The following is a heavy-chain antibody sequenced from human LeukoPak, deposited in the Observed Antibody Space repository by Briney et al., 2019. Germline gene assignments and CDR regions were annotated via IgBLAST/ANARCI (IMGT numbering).Heavy chain of an antibody. CDR3: ARHLNYYLDY. D-gene: IGHD3-10*01. Sequence: GGSLRLSCAASGFTVSSNYMSWVRQAPGKGLEWVSVIYSGGSTYYAGSVKGRFTISRDNSKNTLYLQMNSLRAEDTAVYYCARHLNYYLDYWGQGTLVTVSS. J-gene: IGHJ4*02. V-gene: IGHV3-66*04. CDR2: IYSGGST. CDR1: GFTVSSNY.